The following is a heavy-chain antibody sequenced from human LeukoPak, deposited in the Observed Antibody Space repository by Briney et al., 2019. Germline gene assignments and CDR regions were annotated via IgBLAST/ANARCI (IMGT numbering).Heavy chain of an antibody. CDR3: ARGPIPDY. CDR2: INDDTP. V-gene: IGHV3-23*01. J-gene: IGHJ4*02. Sequence: GGSLRLSCTTSGFTFSPSSMSWVRQSPGKRLEWVSAINDDTPYYADSVKGRFTVSRDNSRDTPYLQLNSLRAEDTAVYYCARGPIPDYWGQGTLVTVSS. D-gene: IGHD2-2*02. CDR1: GFTFSPSS.